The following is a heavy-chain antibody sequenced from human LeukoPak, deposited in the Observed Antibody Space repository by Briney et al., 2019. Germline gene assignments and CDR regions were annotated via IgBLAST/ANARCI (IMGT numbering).Heavy chain of an antibody. CDR2: ITQTGSSM. V-gene: IGHV3-11*01. J-gene: IGHJ4*02. Sequence: PGGSLRLSCAVSGFTFSDHYMSWIRQAPGKGREWVAYITQTGSSMYYSDSVKGRFTISRDNARNSLYLQMDSLRPEDTAVYYCGRGHWGLDYSGQGTLLTVSS. D-gene: IGHD7-27*01. CDR3: GRGHWGLDY. CDR1: GFTFSDHY.